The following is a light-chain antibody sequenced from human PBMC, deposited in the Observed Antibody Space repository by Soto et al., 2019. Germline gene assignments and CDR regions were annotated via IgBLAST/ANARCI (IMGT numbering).Light chain of an antibody. CDR1: QRITTY. J-gene: IGKJ1*01. Sequence: DIPMSKSPVTLSASVGDRVAYTCRASQRITTYLDWFQKKPGKAPKLLIYKASSLESGVPSRFSGSGSGAEFTLTISSLQPDDFATYYCQQYNTYSRTFGQVTKVDI. CDR2: KAS. CDR3: QQYNTYSRT. V-gene: IGKV1-5*03.